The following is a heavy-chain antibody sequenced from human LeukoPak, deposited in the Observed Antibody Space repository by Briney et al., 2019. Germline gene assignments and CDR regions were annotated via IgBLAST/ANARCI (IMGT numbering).Heavy chain of an antibody. D-gene: IGHD3-10*01. V-gene: IGHV1-18*01. CDR1: GYTFTSYG. J-gene: IGHJ4*02. Sequence: ASVKVPCKASGYTFTSYGISWVRQAPGQGLEWMGWISDYSGNPNYAQKFQGRVTMTADTFTSTAYMELRSLRSDDTAVYFCARDSLLAAPYTDHWGQGTLVTVSS. CDR3: ARDSLLAAPYTDH. CDR2: ISDYSGNP.